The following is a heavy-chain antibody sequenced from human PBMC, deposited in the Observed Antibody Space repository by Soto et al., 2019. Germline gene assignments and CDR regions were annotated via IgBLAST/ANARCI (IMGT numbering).Heavy chain of an antibody. V-gene: IGHV1-69*13. D-gene: IGHD3-16*01. CDR3: ARDGHIRGSYDY. CDR2: IIPIFGTA. Sequence: VASVKVSCKASGGTFSSYAISWVRQAPGQGLEWMGGIIPIFGTANYAQKFQGRVTITADESTSTAYMELSSLRSEDTAVYYCARDGHIRGSYDYWGQGTLVTSPQ. J-gene: IGHJ4*02. CDR1: GGTFSSYA.